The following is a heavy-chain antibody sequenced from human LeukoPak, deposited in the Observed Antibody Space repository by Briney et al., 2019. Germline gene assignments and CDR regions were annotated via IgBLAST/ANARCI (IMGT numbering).Heavy chain of an antibody. CDR1: GGSISSSNYY. J-gene: IGHJ4*02. Sequence: SETLSLTCSVSGGSISSSNYYWSWIRQPAGKGLEWIGRIYNSESTNDYLSLKCRVTISVDTSRNQLSLKLMSAAAADTDVYYCARGGMFWGQGTLVTVSS. CDR3: ARGGMF. V-gene: IGHV4-61*02. D-gene: IGHD3-10*02. CDR2: IYNSEST.